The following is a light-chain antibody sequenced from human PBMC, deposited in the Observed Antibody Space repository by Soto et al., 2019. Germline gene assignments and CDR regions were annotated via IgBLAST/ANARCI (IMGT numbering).Light chain of an antibody. Sequence: DIQMTQSPSTLSASVGDRVTITCRASQTSSDWLAWYQVKPGKAPKLLIYDVSNLESGVPSRFSGSGSGTEFTLTISSLPADDFATYYCQQGFTFGPGTKVDV. CDR1: QTSSDW. V-gene: IGKV1-5*01. CDR2: DVS. J-gene: IGKJ3*01. CDR3: QQGFT.